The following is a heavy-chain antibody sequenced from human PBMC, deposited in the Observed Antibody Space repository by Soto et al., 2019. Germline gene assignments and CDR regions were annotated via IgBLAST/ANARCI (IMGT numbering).Heavy chain of an antibody. D-gene: IGHD2-15*01. J-gene: IGHJ3*02. Sequence: SETLSLTCTVSGGSISSGGYYWSWIRQHPGKGLEWIGHIYYSGSTYYNPSLKSRVTISVDTSKNQFSLKLSSVTAADTAVYYCAREVPTVYCSGGSCYSGDAFDIWGQGTMVTVSS. CDR3: AREVPTVYCSGGSCYSGDAFDI. V-gene: IGHV4-31*03. CDR1: GGSISSGGYY. CDR2: IYYSGST.